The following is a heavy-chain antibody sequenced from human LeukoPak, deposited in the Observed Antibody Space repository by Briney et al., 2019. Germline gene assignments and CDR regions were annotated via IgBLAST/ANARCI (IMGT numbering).Heavy chain of an antibody. J-gene: IGHJ4*02. CDR1: GFTFDDYA. CDR3: AKDIGGYYDSSGYFDY. V-gene: IGHV3-9*01. D-gene: IGHD3-22*01. CDR2: ISWNSGSI. Sequence: GGSLRLPCAASGFTFDDYAMHWVRQAPGKGLEWVSGISWNSGSIGYADSVRGRFTISRDNAKNSLYLQMNSLRAEDTALYYCAKDIGGYYDSSGYFDYWGQGALVTVSA.